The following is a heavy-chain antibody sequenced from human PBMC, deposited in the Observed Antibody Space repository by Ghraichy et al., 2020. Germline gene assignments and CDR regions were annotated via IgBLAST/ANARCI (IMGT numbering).Heavy chain of an antibody. CDR2: ISGSGGST. CDR3: AKDQLAGATKGLDAFDI. J-gene: IGHJ3*02. CDR1: GFTFSSYA. D-gene: IGHD1-26*01. V-gene: IGHV3-23*01. Sequence: GGSLRLSCAASGFTFSSYAMSWVRQAPGKGLEWVSAISGSGGSTYYADSVKGRFTISRDNSKNTLYLQMNSLRAEDTAVYYCAKDQLAGATKGLDAFDIWGQGTMVTVSS.